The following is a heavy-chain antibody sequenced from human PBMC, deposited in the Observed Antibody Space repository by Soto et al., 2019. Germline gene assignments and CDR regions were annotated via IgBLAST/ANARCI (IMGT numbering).Heavy chain of an antibody. CDR1: GVSISSNY. V-gene: IGHV4-59*01. CDR3: ARRWGGPFDY. J-gene: IGHJ4*02. D-gene: IGHD2-21*01. CDR2: IYYSGST. Sequence: SETLSLTCTVSGVSISSNYWSWIRQPPGKGLEWIGYIYYSGSTNYNPSLKSRVTISVDTSKNQFSLKLSSVTAADTAVYYCARRWGGPFDYWGQGTLVTVS.